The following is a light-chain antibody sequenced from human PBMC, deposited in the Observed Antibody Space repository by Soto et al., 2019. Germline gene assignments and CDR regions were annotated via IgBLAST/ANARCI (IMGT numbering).Light chain of an antibody. CDR2: AAS. J-gene: IGKJ3*01. V-gene: IGKV1-39*01. CDR3: QQRYSTPFP. Sequence: DIQMTQSPSSLSASVGDRVTITCRASQSISSDLNWYQQKPGKAPKLLIYAASSLQSGVPSRFSGRGSGTDFHLTISSLQPEAFATYYCQQRYSTPFPFGPGTKVDIK. CDR1: QSISSD.